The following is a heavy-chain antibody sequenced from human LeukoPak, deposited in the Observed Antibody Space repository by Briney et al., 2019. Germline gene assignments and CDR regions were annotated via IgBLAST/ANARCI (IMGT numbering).Heavy chain of an antibody. CDR3: QREYTAAGLSFFDY. CDR1: GFTFSSYA. D-gene: IGHD6-13*01. Sequence: GGSLRLSCAASGFTFSSYAMSWVRQAPGKGLEWVLAISGSGGSTYYADSVKGRFTISRDNSKNTLYLQMNSLRAEDTAVYYCQREYTAAGLSFFDYWGQGTLVTVSS. V-gene: IGHV3-23*01. CDR2: ISGSGGST. J-gene: IGHJ4*02.